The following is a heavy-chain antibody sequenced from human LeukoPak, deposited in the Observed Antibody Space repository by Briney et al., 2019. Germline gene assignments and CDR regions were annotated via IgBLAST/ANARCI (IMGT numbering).Heavy chain of an antibody. D-gene: IGHD3-16*01. CDR3: ASDVRSLGARDAFDL. CDR2: IDPEDGKI. V-gene: IGHV1-24*01. CDR1: GYSLSELS. J-gene: IGHJ3*01. Sequence: ASVKVSCKASGYSLSELSMHWVRQVPGKGLEWMGGIDPEDGKILYAQKFQGRVTLTEDKSTETNFMELSSLRSEDTAVYYCASDVRSLGARDAFDLWGQGTLVTVSS.